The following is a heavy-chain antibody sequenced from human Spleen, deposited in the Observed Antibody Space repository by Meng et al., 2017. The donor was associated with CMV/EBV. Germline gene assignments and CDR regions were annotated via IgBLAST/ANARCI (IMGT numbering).Heavy chain of an antibody. Sequence: GGSLRLSCVASGFSFSSYSMTWVRQAPGKGLEWVSSISSSGTFQYYTDSVKGRFTISRDNAKNSLYLQMNSLRAEDTAVYYCAKDQPSSGYALDYWGQGTLVTVSS. CDR3: AKDQPSSGYALDY. J-gene: IGHJ4*02. V-gene: IGHV3-21*01. CDR2: ISSSGTFQ. D-gene: IGHD5-12*01. CDR1: GFSFSSYS.